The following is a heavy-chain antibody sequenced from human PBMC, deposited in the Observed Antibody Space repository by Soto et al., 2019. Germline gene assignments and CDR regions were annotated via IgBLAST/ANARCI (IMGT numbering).Heavy chain of an antibody. CDR1: GFAISNNY. J-gene: IGHJ6*02. CDR3: ARGGSLFYYYGIDV. Sequence: EVQVVESGGDLIQPGGSLRLCCAASGFAISNNYMTWVRQAPGKGLEWVSLIDSGGDTYYADSVKGRFTLSRDSSKNTLYLQMNSLRDDDTAVYHCARGGSLFYYYGIDVWGQGTTVTVSS. CDR2: IDSGGDT. V-gene: IGHV3-53*01. D-gene: IGHD3-16*01.